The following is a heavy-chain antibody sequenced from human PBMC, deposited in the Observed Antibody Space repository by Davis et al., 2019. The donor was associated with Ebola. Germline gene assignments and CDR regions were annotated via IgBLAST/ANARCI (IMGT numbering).Heavy chain of an antibody. D-gene: IGHD5-12*01. CDR1: GGSFNGYY. J-gene: IGHJ6*02. CDR2: INHSGST. V-gene: IGHV4-34*01. Sequence: GSLRLSCAVYGGSFNGYYWSWIRQPPGKGLEWIGEINHSGSTNYNPSLKSRVTISVDTSKNQFSLKLSSVTAADTAVYYCARGRGKWLRFYGMDVWGQGTTVTVSS. CDR3: ARGRGKWLRFYGMDV.